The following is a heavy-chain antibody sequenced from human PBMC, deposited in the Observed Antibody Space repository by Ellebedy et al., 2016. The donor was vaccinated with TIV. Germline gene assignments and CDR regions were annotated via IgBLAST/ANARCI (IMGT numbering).Heavy chain of an antibody. CDR3: AKDANTVTTFFDY. J-gene: IGHJ4*02. V-gene: IGHV3-11*01. CDR2: ISTGGSTI. CDR1: GFTFSDYY. Sequence: GGSLRLSCAASGFTFSDYYMSWIRQAPGKGLEWVSYISTGGSTIYYADSVKGRFTISRDNSKNTLYLQMKNLRAEDTATYYCAKDANTVTTFFDYWGQGTVVIVSS. D-gene: IGHD4-11*01.